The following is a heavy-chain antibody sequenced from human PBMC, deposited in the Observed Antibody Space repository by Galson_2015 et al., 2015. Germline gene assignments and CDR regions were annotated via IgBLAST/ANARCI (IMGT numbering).Heavy chain of an antibody. J-gene: IGHJ4*02. V-gene: IGHV4-34*01. Sequence: ETLSLTCAVYGGSFSGSYWNWIRQTPGKGLEWIGEINHSESAISNPSLKSRVTISVDTSKNQFSLRLSSVTAADTAVYYCARGPMVRGLIVTMAGFYFDYWGQGTPVTVSS. CDR1: GGSFSGSY. CDR3: ARGPMVRGLIVTMAGFYFDY. D-gene: IGHD3-10*01. CDR2: INHSESA.